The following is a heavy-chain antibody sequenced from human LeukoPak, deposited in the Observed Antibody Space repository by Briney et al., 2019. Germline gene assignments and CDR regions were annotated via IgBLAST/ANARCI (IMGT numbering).Heavy chain of an antibody. CDR1: GGTFSSYA. D-gene: IGHD1-26*01. Sequence: ASVKVSCKASGGTFSSYAISWVRQAPGQGLGWMGGIIPIFGTANYAQKFQGRVTITADESTSTAYMELSSLRSEDTAVYYCARSYELQIDYWGQGTLVTVSS. CDR3: ARSYELQIDY. CDR2: IIPIFGTA. V-gene: IGHV1-69*13. J-gene: IGHJ4*02.